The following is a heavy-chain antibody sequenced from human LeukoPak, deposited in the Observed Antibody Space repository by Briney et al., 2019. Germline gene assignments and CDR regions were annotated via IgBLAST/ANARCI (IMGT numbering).Heavy chain of an antibody. V-gene: IGHV4-34*01. CDR2: INHSGST. CDR1: GFIFSDYY. J-gene: IGHJ2*01. D-gene: IGHD4-23*01. Sequence: GSLRLSCAASGFIFSDYYMSWIRQAPGKGLEWVGEINHSGSTNYNPSLKSRVTISVDTSKNQFSLKLSSVTAADTAVYSCARHEYGGIGAYWYFDLWGRGTLVTVSS. CDR3: ARHEYGGIGAYWYFDL.